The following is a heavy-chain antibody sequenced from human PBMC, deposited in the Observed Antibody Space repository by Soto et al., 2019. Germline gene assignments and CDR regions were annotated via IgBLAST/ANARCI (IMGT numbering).Heavy chain of an antibody. Sequence: QVHLVQSGAEVKKPGSSVKVSCKTSGGTFSNFAVNWVRQAPGQGLEWMGGIIPKFGTTNYAQKFQGKVTFTADKSTSAAYMELHRLTSEDTGVYYCAIDGNVQIPASIYDAFDLCGQGTMVTVSS. CDR3: AIDGNVQIPASIYDAFDL. V-gene: IGHV1-69*06. D-gene: IGHD2-2*01. CDR2: IIPKFGTT. J-gene: IGHJ3*01. CDR1: GGTFSNFA.